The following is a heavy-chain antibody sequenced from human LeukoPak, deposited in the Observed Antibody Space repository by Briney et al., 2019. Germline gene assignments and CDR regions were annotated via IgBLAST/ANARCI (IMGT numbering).Heavy chain of an antibody. V-gene: IGHV1-69*04. CDR3: AREGHYGDYLLVY. J-gene: IGHJ4*02. Sequence: VASVKVSCKASGYTFTSYGISWVRQAPGQGLEWMGRIIPILGIANYAQKFQGRVTITADKSTSTAYMELSSLRSEDTAVYYCAREGHYGDYLLVYWGQGTLVTVSS. CDR1: GYTFTSYG. CDR2: IIPILGIA. D-gene: IGHD4-17*01.